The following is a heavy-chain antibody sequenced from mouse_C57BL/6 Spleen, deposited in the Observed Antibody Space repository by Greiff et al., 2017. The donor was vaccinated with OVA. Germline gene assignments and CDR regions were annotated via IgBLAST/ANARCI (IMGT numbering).Heavy chain of an antibody. J-gene: IGHJ1*03. CDR1: GYTFTSYW. Sequence: VQLQQPGAELVMPGASVKLSCKASGYTFTSYWMHWVKQRPGQGLEWIGEIDPSDSYTNYNQKFKGKSTLTVDKSSSKAYMQLSSLTSEDSAGYYCARGDYDGSSKPYWYCDVWGTGTTVTVSS. CDR3: ARGDYDGSSKPYWYCDV. V-gene: IGHV1-69*01. CDR2: IDPSDSYT. D-gene: IGHD1-1*01.